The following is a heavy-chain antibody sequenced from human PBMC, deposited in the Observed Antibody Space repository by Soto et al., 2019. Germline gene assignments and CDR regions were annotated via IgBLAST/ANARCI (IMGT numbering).Heavy chain of an antibody. D-gene: IGHD5-12*01. CDR2: MSPNSENK. Sequence: VASVKVSCKTSGYTFTNFDVNWVRQAAGQGLEWMGWMSPNSENKGYAQKFQGRVSMTRDTSITTAYMELNSLRAEDTAVYYCAKEQTWGGGYDPPYYYYGMDVWGQGTTVTVSS. CDR1: GYTFTNFD. V-gene: IGHV1-8*01. CDR3: AKEQTWGGGYDPPYYYYGMDV. J-gene: IGHJ6*02.